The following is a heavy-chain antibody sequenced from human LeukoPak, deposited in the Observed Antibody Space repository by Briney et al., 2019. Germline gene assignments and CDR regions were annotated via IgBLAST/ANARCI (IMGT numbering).Heavy chain of an antibody. CDR1: AFSFSSYA. Sequence: GGSLRLSCAASAFSFSSYAMSWVRQAPGKGLEWVSAISGSGGSTYYADSVKGRFTISRDNSKNTLYLQMNSLRAEDTAVYYCAKVYYGAYFDYWGQGTLVTVSS. V-gene: IGHV3-23*01. J-gene: IGHJ4*02. CDR3: AKVYYGAYFDY. CDR2: ISGSGGST. D-gene: IGHD4-17*01.